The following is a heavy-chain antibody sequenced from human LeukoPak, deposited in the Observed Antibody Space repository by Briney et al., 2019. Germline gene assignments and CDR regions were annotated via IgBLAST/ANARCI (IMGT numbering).Heavy chain of an antibody. D-gene: IGHD6-19*01. Sequence: SETLSLTCTVSGGPISSSSYYWGWIRQPPGKGLEWIGSIYYSGSTYYNPSLKSRVTISVDTSKNQFSLKLSSVTAADTAVYYCASRYSLSSGWLTGAFDIWGQGTMVTVSS. CDR2: IYYSGST. CDR3: ASRYSLSSGWLTGAFDI. CDR1: GGPISSSSYY. J-gene: IGHJ3*02. V-gene: IGHV4-39*07.